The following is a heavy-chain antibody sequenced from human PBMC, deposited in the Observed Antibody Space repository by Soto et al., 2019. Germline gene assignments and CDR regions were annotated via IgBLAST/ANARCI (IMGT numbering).Heavy chain of an antibody. J-gene: IGHJ6*02. Sequence: GASVKVSCKASGYTFTSYGISWVRQAPGQGLEWMGWISAYNGNTNYAQKLQGRVTMTTDTSTSTAYMELRSLRSDDTAVYYRVFVVVPAAHRYGMDVWGQGTTVTVSS. CDR3: VFVVVPAAHRYGMDV. D-gene: IGHD2-2*01. CDR1: GYTFTSYG. CDR2: ISAYNGNT. V-gene: IGHV1-18*01.